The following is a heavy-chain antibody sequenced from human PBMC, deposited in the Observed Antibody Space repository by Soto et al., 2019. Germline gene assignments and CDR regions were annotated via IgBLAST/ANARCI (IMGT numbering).Heavy chain of an antibody. D-gene: IGHD6-13*01. CDR1: GYTFTAYY. CDR3: ARDSGSSWYGSYYYAMDV. J-gene: IGHJ6*02. Sequence: GSVKVSCKPSGYTFTAYYIHWVRQAPGQGLEWMGWINPNSGAINYAQKFQGRVTMTRDTYIGTVFMELSSLTYDDTAVYYCARDSGSSWYGSYYYAMDVWGQGTTVTVSS. V-gene: IGHV1-2*02. CDR2: INPNSGAI.